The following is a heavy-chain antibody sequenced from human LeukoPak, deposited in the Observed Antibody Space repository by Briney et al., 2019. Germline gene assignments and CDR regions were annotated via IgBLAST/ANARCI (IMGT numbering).Heavy chain of an antibody. D-gene: IGHD3-22*01. V-gene: IGHV3-23*01. CDR1: GFTFSSYG. Sequence: PGGSLRLSCAASGFTFSSYGMSWVRQAPGKGLEWVSAISGSGGSTYYADSVKGRFTISRDNSKNTLYLQMNSLRAEDTAVYYCAKVPTYYDSSGYYYWDYWGQGTLVTVSS. J-gene: IGHJ4*02. CDR3: AKVPTYYDSSGYYYWDY. CDR2: ISGSGGST.